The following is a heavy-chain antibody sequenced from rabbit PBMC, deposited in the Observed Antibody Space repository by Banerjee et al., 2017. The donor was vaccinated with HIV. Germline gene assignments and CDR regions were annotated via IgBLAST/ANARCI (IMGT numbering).Heavy chain of an antibody. D-gene: IGHD3-1*01. Sequence: QEQLVESGGGLVQPEGSLTLTCKASGFSFSSYYYMCWVRQAPGKGLEWIACIYAGSSGSTYYASWAKGRFTISKTSSTTVTLQMTSLTVADTATYFCARGGYVGWGYGWYFNLWGPGTLVTVS. CDR1: GFSFSSYYY. J-gene: IGHJ4*01. CDR2: IYAGSSGST. V-gene: IGHV1S45*01. CDR3: ARGGYVGWGYGWYFNL.